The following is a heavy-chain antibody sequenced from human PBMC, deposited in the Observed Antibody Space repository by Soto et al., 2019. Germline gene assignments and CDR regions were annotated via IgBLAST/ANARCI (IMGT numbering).Heavy chain of an antibody. V-gene: IGHV1-69*13. Sequence: SVKVSWKASGGGLSHYAVSWGRQAPGQGLEWLGGTLPISGATDYAQKFKGRVTITADESTNTAYMELNSLRSEDTAVYYCGTGDSSDTGDHWGPGTLVTVSS. CDR3: GTGDSSDTGDH. D-gene: IGHD6-19*01. CDR1: GGGLSHYA. J-gene: IGHJ4*02. CDR2: TLPISGAT.